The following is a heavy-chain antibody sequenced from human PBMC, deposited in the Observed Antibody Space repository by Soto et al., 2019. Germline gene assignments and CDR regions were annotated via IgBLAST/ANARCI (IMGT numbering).Heavy chain of an antibody. V-gene: IGHV4-30-2*01. CDR1: GVSISDGGYS. CDR2: THVSGDT. CDR3: ARSPFYGSKRHFDY. D-gene: IGHD3-10*01. Sequence: QLQLQDSGSGLVKPSQTLSLNCAVSGVSISDGGYSWSWIRQPPGKGLEWIGYTHVSGDTYYNPSLTGRVTLSVDRSRNQFSLNLRSTTAADTAVYYCARSPFYGSKRHFDYWGQGTLVSVSS. J-gene: IGHJ4*02.